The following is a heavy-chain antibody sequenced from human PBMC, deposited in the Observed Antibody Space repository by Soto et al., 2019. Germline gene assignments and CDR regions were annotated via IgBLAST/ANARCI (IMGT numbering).Heavy chain of an antibody. CDR1: GDSIRNSSY. D-gene: IGHD6-13*01. J-gene: IGHJ6*02. CDR3: RRSSRYSTDV. Sequence: SETLSLTLTVSGDSIRNSSYWGWIRQPPGKGLEWIGSIYSTGNTYYNPSLNSQVTISVDTSKNQFSLNVISVTAADTAVYYCRRSSRYSTDVWGQGTTVT. CDR2: IYSTGNT. V-gene: IGHV4-39*01.